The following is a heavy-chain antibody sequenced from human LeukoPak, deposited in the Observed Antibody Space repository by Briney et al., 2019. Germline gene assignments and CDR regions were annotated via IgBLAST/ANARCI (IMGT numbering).Heavy chain of an antibody. Sequence: PGGSLRLSCAASGFTFSSYEMNWVRQAPGKGLEWVSYISSDGVTKYYADSVKGRFTISRDNAKKSLYLQMSSLRAEDMAVYYCARDSSDILTGLTPFDYWGQGTLVTVSS. CDR2: ISSDGVTK. J-gene: IGHJ4*02. V-gene: IGHV3-48*03. CDR3: ARDSSDILTGLTPFDY. D-gene: IGHD3-9*01. CDR1: GFTFSSYE.